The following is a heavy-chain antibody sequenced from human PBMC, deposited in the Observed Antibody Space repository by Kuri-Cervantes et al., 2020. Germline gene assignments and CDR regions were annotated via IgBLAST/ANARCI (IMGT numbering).Heavy chain of an antibody. CDR1: GFTFSDYY. CDR3: ARVHDSSGYYYLGYFQH. D-gene: IGHD3-22*01. CDR2: ISSSSSTI. J-gene: IGHJ1*01. Sequence: GGSLRLSCAASGFTFSDYYMSWIRQSPGKGLEWVSYISSSSSTIYYADSVKGRFTISRDNAKNSLYLQMNSLRAEDTAVYYCARVHDSSGYYYLGYFQHWGQGTLVTVSS. V-gene: IGHV3-11*04.